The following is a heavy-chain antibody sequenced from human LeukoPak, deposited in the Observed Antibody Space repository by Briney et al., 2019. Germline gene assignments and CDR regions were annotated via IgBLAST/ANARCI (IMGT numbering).Heavy chain of an antibody. J-gene: IGHJ4*02. CDR2: IRYDGSNK. CDR1: GFTFSSYG. CDR3: AKDRRYGSGSYGDLFDY. D-gene: IGHD3-10*01. Sequence: GGSLRLSCAASGFTFSSYGMHWVRQAPGKGLEWVAFIRYDGSNKYYADSVKGRFTISRDNSKNTLYLQMNSLRAEDTAVYYCAKDRRYGSGSYGDLFDYWGQGTLVTVSS. V-gene: IGHV3-30*02.